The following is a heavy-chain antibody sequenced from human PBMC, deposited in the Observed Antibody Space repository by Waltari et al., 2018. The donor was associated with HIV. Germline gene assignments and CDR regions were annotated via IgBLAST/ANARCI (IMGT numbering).Heavy chain of an antibody. J-gene: IGHJ4*02. Sequence: QVQLHQWGAGLLKPSETLSLTCAVYGESFSHYYWSWIRQPPGKGLEWIGAIDHRGRTKFNTSLKSRVTMSADKSKNQLSLKLSSVTAADTAVYFCARPVDCTSTTCTGPFDYWGQGNLVTDST. CDR3: ARPVDCTSTTCTGPFDY. V-gene: IGHV4-34*01. CDR2: IDHRGRT. CDR1: GESFSHYY. D-gene: IGHD6-13*01.